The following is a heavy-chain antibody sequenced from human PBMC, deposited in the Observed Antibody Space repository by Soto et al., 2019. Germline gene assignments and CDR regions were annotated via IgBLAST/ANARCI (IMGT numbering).Heavy chain of an antibody. CDR3: ARGERAYRIDY. CDR2: ISYDGSNK. Sequence: QVQLVESGGGVVQPGRSLRLSCAASGFTFSSYAMHWVRQAPGKGLGWVAVISYDGSNKYYADSVKGRFTISRDNSKNTLYLQMNSLRAEDTAVYYCARGERAYRIDYWGQGTLVTVSS. J-gene: IGHJ4*02. CDR1: GFTFSSYA. V-gene: IGHV3-30-3*01. D-gene: IGHD4-4*01.